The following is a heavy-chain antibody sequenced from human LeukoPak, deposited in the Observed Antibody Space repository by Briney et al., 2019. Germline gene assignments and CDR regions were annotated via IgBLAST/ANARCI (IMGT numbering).Heavy chain of an antibody. J-gene: IGHJ3*02. V-gene: IGHV3-66*01. CDR1: GFTVSSSY. Sequence: GGSLRLSCAVSGFTVSSSYMSWVRQAPEGKGLEWVSVIYSDGSTYYADSVKGRFTISRDNSKNTLYLQMNSLRAEDTAVYYCARVVVGSSDKDAFDIWGQGTMVTVSP. D-gene: IGHD2-2*01. CDR3: ARVVVGSSDKDAFDI. CDR2: IYSDGST.